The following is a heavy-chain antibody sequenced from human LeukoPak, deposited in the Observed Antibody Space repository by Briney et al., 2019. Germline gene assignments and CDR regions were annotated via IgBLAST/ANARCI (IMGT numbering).Heavy chain of an antibody. CDR2: IYYSGST. CDR1: GGSISSYY. CDR3: ARGGVTMVLGWFDP. V-gene: IGHV4-59*01. J-gene: IGHJ5*02. Sequence: SETLSLTCTVSGGSISSYYWSWIRQPPGKGLEWIGYIYYSGSTNYNPSLKGRVTISVDTSKNQFSLKLSSVTAADTAVYYCARGGVTMVLGWFDPWGQGTLVTVSS. D-gene: IGHD3-10*01.